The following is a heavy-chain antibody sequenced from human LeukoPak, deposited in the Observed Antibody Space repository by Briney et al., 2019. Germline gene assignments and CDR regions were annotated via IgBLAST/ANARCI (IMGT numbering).Heavy chain of an antibody. CDR1: GADVSSNSAA. Sequence: SQTLSLTCAISGADVSSNSAAWNWIRQSPSRGLEWLGRTYYRSKWYNEYAVSVKSRVIINPDISKNQVSLQLNSVTPEDTAVYYCAGGTGTFDYWGQGIVVTVSS. CDR2: TYYRSKWYN. V-gene: IGHV6-1*01. CDR3: AGGTGTFDY. D-gene: IGHD1-1*01. J-gene: IGHJ4*02.